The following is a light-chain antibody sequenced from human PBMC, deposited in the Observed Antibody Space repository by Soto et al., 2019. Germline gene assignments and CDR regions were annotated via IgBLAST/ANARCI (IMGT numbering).Light chain of an antibody. J-gene: IGLJ2*01. Sequence: QSALTQPASVSGSPGQSITISCTGTSSDVGSYDLVSWYQQHPGTAPKLIIYEVTKRPSGVSNRFSGSKSGNTASLTISGLQAEDDSDYYCCSYATSNTLLFGGGTKLTVL. V-gene: IGLV2-23*02. CDR1: SSDVGSYDL. CDR2: EVT. CDR3: CSYATSNTLL.